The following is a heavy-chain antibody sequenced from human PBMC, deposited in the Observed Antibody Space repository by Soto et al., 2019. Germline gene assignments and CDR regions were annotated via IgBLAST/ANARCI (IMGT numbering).Heavy chain of an antibody. CDR3: ATNRGFDFYYFDS. Sequence: ASETLSPTFPVSGAPLKTGGYYLTWIRQHPTKGLEWIGYIYFSGTTWYNPSLKSRVVMSVDLSQNQFSLNLTSVTAADTAVYFCATNRGFDFYYFDSWGQGTPVTVS. D-gene: IGHD5-12*01. V-gene: IGHV4-31*03. CDR1: GAPLKTGGYY. J-gene: IGHJ4*02. CDR2: IYFSGTT.